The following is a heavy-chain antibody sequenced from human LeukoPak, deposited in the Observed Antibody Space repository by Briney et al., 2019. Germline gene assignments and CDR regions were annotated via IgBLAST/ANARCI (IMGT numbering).Heavy chain of an antibody. CDR1: GGSFSSYY. CDR3: ARRGYYDSRAYYYYYMDV. V-gene: IGHV4-59*01. J-gene: IGHJ6*03. Sequence: ASETLSLTCTVTGGSFSSYYWSWIRQPPGKGLEWIGYIYYSGSTNYDPSLKSRVSISVDKSKNQFSLKLSFETAADKAVYYCARRGYYDSRAYYYYYMDVWGKGTTVTVSS. D-gene: IGHD3-22*01. CDR2: IYYSGST.